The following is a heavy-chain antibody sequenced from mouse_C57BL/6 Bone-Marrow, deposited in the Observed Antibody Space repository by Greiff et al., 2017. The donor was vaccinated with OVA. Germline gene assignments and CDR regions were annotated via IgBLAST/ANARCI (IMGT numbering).Heavy chain of an antibody. J-gene: IGHJ1*03. CDR1: GYTFTSYW. CDR3: AREGWGYPWYFDV. CDR2: IDPSDSET. D-gene: IGHD2-2*01. V-gene: IGHV1-52*01. Sequence: VQLQQPGAELVRPGSSVKLSCKASGYTFTSYWMHWVKQRPIQGLEWIGNIDPSDSETHYNQKFKDKATLNVDKSSSTAYMQLSSLTSEDSAVYYGAREGWGYPWYFDVWGTGTTVTVSS.